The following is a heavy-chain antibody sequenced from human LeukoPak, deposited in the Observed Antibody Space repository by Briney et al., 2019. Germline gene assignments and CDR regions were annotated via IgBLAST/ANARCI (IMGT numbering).Heavy chain of an antibody. CDR3: ARDGVWFGELTY. V-gene: IGHV4-39*07. CDR2: IYYSGST. CDR1: GGSISSSSYY. J-gene: IGHJ4*02. Sequence: PSETLSLTCTVSGGSISSSSYYWGWIRQPPGNGLEWIGSIYYSGSTYYNPSLKSRVTMSVDTSKNQFSLKLSSVTAADTAVYYCARDGVWFGELTYWGQGTLVTVSS. D-gene: IGHD3-10*01.